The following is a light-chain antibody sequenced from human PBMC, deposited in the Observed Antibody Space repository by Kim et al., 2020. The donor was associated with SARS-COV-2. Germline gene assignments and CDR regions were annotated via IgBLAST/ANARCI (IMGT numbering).Light chain of an antibody. Sequence: SYELTQPPSVSVSPGQTASITCSGDKLVDKYVCWHQQKPGQSPVLVIYQDNKRPSGIPVRVSGSNSGNTATLTISGTQAMDEADYYCQAWDSNTVVFGGG. CDR1: KLVDKY. J-gene: IGLJ2*01. CDR3: QAWDSNTVV. V-gene: IGLV3-1*01. CDR2: QDN.